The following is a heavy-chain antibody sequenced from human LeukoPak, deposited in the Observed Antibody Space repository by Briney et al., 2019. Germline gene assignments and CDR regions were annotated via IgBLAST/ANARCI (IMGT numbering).Heavy chain of an antibody. J-gene: IGHJ3*02. V-gene: IGHV3-53*01. CDR3: ARRGSESRAFDI. CDR1: GFTVSSNY. Sequence: GGSLRLSCAASGFTVSSNYMTWVRQAPGKGLEWVSVIYRSGSIYYADAVKGRFTISRDNSENTLYLQMNSLRAEDTAVYYCARRGSESRAFDIWGQGTMVTVSS. CDR2: IYRSGSI.